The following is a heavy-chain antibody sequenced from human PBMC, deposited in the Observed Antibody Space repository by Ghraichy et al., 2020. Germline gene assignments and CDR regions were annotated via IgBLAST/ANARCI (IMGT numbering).Heavy chain of an antibody. Sequence: SETLSLTCAVYGGSFSGYYWSWIRQPPGKGLEWIGEINHSGSTNYNPSLKSRVTISVDTSKNQFSLKLSSVTAADTAVYYCAQGARKAFDIWGQGTMVTVSS. V-gene: IGHV4-34*01. J-gene: IGHJ3*02. D-gene: IGHD1-26*01. CDR3: AQGARKAFDI. CDR2: INHSGST. CDR1: GGSFSGYY.